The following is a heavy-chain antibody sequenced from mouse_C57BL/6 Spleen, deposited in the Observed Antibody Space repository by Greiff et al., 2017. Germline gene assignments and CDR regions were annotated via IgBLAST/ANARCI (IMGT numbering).Heavy chain of an antibody. CDR2: IYPGSGST. J-gene: IGHJ2*01. V-gene: IGHV1-55*01. D-gene: IGHD1-1*01. CDR1: GYTFTSYW. Sequence: QVQLKQPGAELVKPGASVTMSCKASGYTFTSYWITWVKQRPGQGLEWIGDIYPGSGSTSYNEKFKSKAILTVDTSSSTAYMQLSSLTSEDSAVYYCARNYGSSYDFDYWGQGTTLTVSA. CDR3: ARNYGSSYDFDY.